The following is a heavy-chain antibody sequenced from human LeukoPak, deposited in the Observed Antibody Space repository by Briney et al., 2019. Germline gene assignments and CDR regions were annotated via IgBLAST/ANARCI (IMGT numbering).Heavy chain of an antibody. CDR2: INPSGGST. CDR1: GYTFTSYY. J-gene: IGHJ3*02. V-gene: IGHV1-46*01. D-gene: IGHD3-16*01. Sequence: ASVKVSCKASGYTFTSYYMHWVRQAPGQGLEWMGIINPSGGSTSYAQKFQGRVTMTRDTSTSTVYMELSSLRSEDTAVYYCARERMYDYVWGSHTRSGAFDIWSQGTMVTVSS. CDR3: ARERMYDYVWGSHTRSGAFDI.